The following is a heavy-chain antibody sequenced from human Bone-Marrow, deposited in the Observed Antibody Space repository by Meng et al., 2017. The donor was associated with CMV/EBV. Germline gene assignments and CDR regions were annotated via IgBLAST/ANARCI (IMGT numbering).Heavy chain of an antibody. CDR3: AKAGGTAARESYYYYGMDV. CDR1: GFTFDDYA. Sequence: SLKISCAASGFTFDDYAMHWLRQAPGKGLEWVSGISWNSGSIGYADSVKGRFTISRDNAKNSLYLQMNSLRAEDTALYYCAKAGGTAARESYYYYGMDVWGQGTTVTVSS. D-gene: IGHD2-2*01. CDR2: ISWNSGSI. V-gene: IGHV3-9*01. J-gene: IGHJ6*02.